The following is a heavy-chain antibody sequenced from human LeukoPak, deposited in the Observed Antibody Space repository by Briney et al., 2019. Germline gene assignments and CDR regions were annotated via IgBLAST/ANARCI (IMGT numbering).Heavy chain of an antibody. J-gene: IGHJ4*02. CDR2: IHPEGNEK. V-gene: IGHV3-7*04. Sequence: GGSLRLSCAASGFTFSSYSMSWVRQAPGRGLEWVANIHPEGNEKYHVESVKGRFTISRDNAKNSLFLQMNGLRVEDTAVYYCARGDDFSGDHWGQGTLVTVSS. CDR3: ARGDDFSGDH. CDR1: GFTFSSYS. D-gene: IGHD1-1*01.